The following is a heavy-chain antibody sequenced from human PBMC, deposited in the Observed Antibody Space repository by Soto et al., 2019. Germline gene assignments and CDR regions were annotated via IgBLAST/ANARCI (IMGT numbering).Heavy chain of an antibody. Sequence: LGESLKISCKGSGYSFTSYWIGWVRQMPGKGLEWMGIIYPGDSDTRYSPSFQGQVTISADKSISTAYLQWSSLKASDTAMYYCARHEKAVAGTGWFDPWGQGTLVTVSS. CDR2: IYPGDSDT. CDR3: ARHEKAVAGTGWFDP. V-gene: IGHV5-51*01. J-gene: IGHJ5*02. D-gene: IGHD6-19*01. CDR1: GYSFTSYW.